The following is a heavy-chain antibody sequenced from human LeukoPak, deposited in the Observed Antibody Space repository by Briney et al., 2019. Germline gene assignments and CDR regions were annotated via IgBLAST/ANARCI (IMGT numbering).Heavy chain of an antibody. V-gene: IGHV4-39*01. J-gene: IGHJ4*02. D-gene: IGHD6-6*01. CDR2: IYYSGST. CDR3: VRHREIAARRHFDF. Sequence: SETLSLTCTVSGVSISSSSYYWGWIRQPPGKGLESIGSIYYSGSTYYNPSLKGRVTISVDTSKNQFSLKLSSVTAADTAVYYCVRHREIAARRHFDFWGQGTVVSVSS. CDR1: GVSISSSSYY.